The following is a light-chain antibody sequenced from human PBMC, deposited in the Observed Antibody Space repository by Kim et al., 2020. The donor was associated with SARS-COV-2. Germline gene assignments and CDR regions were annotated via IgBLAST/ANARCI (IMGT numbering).Light chain of an antibody. Sequence: QPVLTQSPSASASLGASVKLTCTLSSGHSSYAIAWHQQQPEKGPRYLMKLNSDGSHSKGDGIPDRFSGSSSGAERYLTISSLQSEDEADYYCQTWGTGIWVFGGGTPADRP. CDR2: LNSDGSH. V-gene: IGLV4-69*01. CDR3: QTWGTGIWV. CDR1: SGHSSYA. J-gene: IGLJ3*02.